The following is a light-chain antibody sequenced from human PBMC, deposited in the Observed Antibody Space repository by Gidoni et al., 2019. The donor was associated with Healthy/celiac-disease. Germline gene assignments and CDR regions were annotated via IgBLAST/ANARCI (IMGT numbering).Light chain of an antibody. CDR3: QQYGSSRS. CDR1: QSVSSSY. CDR2: GAS. J-gene: IGKJ2*04. Sequence: IVLTQSPGTLSLSPGERATLSCRASQSVSSSYLAWYQQKPGQAPRLLIYGASSRATGIPDRFSGSGSGTDFTLPISRLEPEDFAVYYCQQYGSSRSFGQGTKLEIK. V-gene: IGKV3-20*01.